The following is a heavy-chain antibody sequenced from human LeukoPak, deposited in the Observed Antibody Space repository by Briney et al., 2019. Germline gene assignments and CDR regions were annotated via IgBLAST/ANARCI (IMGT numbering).Heavy chain of an antibody. CDR3: AREFVPAATSTQNWFDP. J-gene: IGHJ5*02. D-gene: IGHD2-2*01. Sequence: GASVKVSCKASGYTFTGYYMHWVRQAPGQGLEWMGWINPNSGGTNYAQKFQGRVTMTRDTSISTAYMELSRLRSDDTAVYYCAREFVPAATSTQNWFDPWGQGILVTVSS. CDR1: GYTFTGYY. V-gene: IGHV1-2*02. CDR2: INPNSGGT.